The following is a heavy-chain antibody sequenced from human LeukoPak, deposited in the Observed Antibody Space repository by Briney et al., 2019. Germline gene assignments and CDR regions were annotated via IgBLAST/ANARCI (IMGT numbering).Heavy chain of an antibody. CDR1: GGSVGTYY. D-gene: IGHD3-10*01. J-gene: IGHJ4*02. CDR3: AREASRAGTYYFDY. CDR2: IYYTGST. V-gene: IGHV4-59*02. Sequence: SETLSLTCTVSGGSVGTYYWSWIRQPPGKGLEWIGWIYYTGSTNYNPSLKSRVTISVDTSKNQFSLKLRSVTAADTAVYFCAREASRAGTYYFDYWGQGTLLTVSS.